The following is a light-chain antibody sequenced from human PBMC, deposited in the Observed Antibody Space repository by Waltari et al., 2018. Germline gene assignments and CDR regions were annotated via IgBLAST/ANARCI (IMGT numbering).Light chain of an antibody. V-gene: IGLV2-8*01. CDR2: EVS. CDR1: SSDVGGYNY. CDR3: SSYAGSNNPHVV. J-gene: IGLJ2*01. Sequence: QSALTQPPSASGSPGQSVTISCTGTSSDVGGYNYVSWYQQHPGKAPKLMIYEVSKRPSGGPDRFAGSKSGNTASLTVSGLQAEDEADYYCSSYAGSNNPHVVFGGGTKLTVL.